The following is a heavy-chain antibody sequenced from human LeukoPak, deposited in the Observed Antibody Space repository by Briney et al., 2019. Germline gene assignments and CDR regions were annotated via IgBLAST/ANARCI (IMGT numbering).Heavy chain of an antibody. CDR3: ARVSGSFIWFRDTCYFDY. Sequence: GGSLRLSCAASGFTFSSYWMHWVRQAPGKGLVWVSRINSDGSSTSYADSVKGRFTISRDNAKNTLDLEMRTRKTEDTAVYYCARVSGSFIWFRDTCYFDYWGQGTLVTVSS. CDR2: INSDGSST. V-gene: IGHV3-74*01. D-gene: IGHD3-10*01. J-gene: IGHJ4*02. CDR1: GFTFSSYW.